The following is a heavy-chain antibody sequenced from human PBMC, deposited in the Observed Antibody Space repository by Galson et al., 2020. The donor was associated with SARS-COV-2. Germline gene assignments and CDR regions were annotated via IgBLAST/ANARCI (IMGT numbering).Heavy chain of an antibody. J-gene: IGHJ6*02. Sequence: ASVKVSCKVSGYTLTELSMHWVRQAPGKGLEWMGGFDPEDGETIYAQKFQGRVTMTEDTSTDTAYMELSSLRSEDTAVYYCATGIAAAWVLHYYYGMDVWGQGTTVTVSS. D-gene: IGHD6-13*01. V-gene: IGHV1-24*01. CDR3: ATGIAAAWVLHYYYGMDV. CDR2: FDPEDGET. CDR1: GYTLTELS.